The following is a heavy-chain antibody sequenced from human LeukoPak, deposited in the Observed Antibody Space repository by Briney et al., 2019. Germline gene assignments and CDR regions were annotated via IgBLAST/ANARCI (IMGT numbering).Heavy chain of an antibody. CDR3: ARDKALKGVAARYAFDI. CDR1: GGTFSSYA. D-gene: IGHD2-15*01. J-gene: IGHJ3*02. Sequence: SVKVSCKASGGTFSSYAISWVRQAPGQGPEWMGGIIPIFGTANYAQKFQGRVTITADKSTSTAYMELSSLRSEDTAVYYCARDKALKGVAARYAFDIWGQGTMVTVSS. V-gene: IGHV1-69*06. CDR2: IIPIFGTA.